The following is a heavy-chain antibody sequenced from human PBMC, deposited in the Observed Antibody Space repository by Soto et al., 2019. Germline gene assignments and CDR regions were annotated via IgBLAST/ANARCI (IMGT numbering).Heavy chain of an antibody. D-gene: IGHD1-26*01. CDR1: GFTFSSYA. J-gene: IGHJ1*01. CDR2: ISYDGSNK. V-gene: IGHV3-30-3*01. Sequence: GGSLRLSCAASGFTFSSYAMHWVRQAPGKGLEWVAVISYDGSNKYYADSVKGRFTISRDNSKNTLYLQMNSLRAEDTAVYYCARDRSAGSYWPYFQHWGQGTLVTVSS. CDR3: ARDRSAGSYWPYFQH.